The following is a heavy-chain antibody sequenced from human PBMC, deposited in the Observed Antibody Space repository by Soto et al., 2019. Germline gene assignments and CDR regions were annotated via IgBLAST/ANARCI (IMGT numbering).Heavy chain of an antibody. CDR2: IDPSDSYT. CDR1: GYSFTSYW. Sequence: GESLKISCKGSGYSFTSYWISWVRQMPGQGLEWMGRIDPSDSYTNYSPSFQGHVTISADKSISTAYLQWSSLKASDTAMYYCAGGRYCSSTSCHSNYYYYGMDVWGQGTTVTVSS. V-gene: IGHV5-10-1*01. CDR3: AGGRYCSSTSCHSNYYYYGMDV. D-gene: IGHD2-2*01. J-gene: IGHJ6*02.